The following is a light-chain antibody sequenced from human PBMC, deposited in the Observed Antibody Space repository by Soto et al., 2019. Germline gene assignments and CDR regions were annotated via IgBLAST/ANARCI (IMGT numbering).Light chain of an antibody. J-gene: IGKJ1*01. CDR3: HQYNNWWT. V-gene: IGKV3-15*01. Sequence: IVLAQSPGTLSLSPGERATLCCRASQSVSNNYLAWYQQKPGQAPRLLIYDASTRATGIPTRFSGSGSGTEFTLTISSLQSEDFAVYYCHQYNNWWTFGQGTKVDI. CDR2: DAS. CDR1: QSVSNN.